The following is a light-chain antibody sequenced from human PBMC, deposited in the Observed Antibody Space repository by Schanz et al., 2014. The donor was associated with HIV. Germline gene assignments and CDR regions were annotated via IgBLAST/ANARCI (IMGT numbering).Light chain of an antibody. CDR1: NSDVGGHNY. J-gene: IGLJ2*01. CDR3: SSYSGHNNLGI. V-gene: IGLV2-8*01. Sequence: QSALTQPASLSGSPGQSITISCTGTNSDVGGHNYVSWFQQHPGKAPRLIIYEVTKRPSGVPDRFSGSKSGNTASLIVSGLQAEDEAEYYCSSYSGHNNLGIFGGGTKVTVL. CDR2: EVT.